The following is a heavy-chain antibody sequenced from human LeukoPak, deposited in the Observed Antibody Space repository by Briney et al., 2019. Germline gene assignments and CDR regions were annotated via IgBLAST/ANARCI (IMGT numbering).Heavy chain of an antibody. CDR3: ARHMTPEGTTPYYYGMDV. J-gene: IGHJ6*02. CDR1: GFIFSFYS. Sequence: GGPLRLSCAASGFIFSFYSMIWVRQARGKGLEWVSSISNTGIHMFYAHSVKGRFTMSRDNGKNSLFLQMNSLRADDTAVYFCARHMTPEGTTPYYYGMDVWGQGTTVTVSS. V-gene: IGHV3-21*01. D-gene: IGHD2-15*01. CDR2: ISNTGIHM.